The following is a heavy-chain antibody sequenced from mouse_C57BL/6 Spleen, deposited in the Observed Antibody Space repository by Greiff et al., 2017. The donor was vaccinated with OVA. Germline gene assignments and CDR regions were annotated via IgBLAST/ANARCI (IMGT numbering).Heavy chain of an antibody. J-gene: IGHJ3*01. CDR3: ARSDPPFAY. CDR1: GYTFTDYY. Sequence: EVQLQQSGPELVKPGASVKISCKASGYTFTDYYMNWVKQSHGKSLEWIGDINPNNGGTSYNQKFKGKATLTVDKSSSTAYMELRSLTSEDSAVYYCARSDPPFAYWGQGTLVTVSA. V-gene: IGHV1-26*01. CDR2: INPNNGGT.